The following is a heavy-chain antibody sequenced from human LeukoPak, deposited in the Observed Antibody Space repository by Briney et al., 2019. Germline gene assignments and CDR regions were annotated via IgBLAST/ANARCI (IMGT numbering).Heavy chain of an antibody. J-gene: IGHJ4*02. CDR2: IYHSGST. Sequence: SETLSLTCAVSGGSISSSNWCSWVRQPPGKGLEWIGEIYHSGSTNYNPSLKSRVTISVDKSKNQFSLKLSSVTAADTAVYYCASSIAAADYFDYWGQGTLVTVSS. CDR1: GGSISSSNW. V-gene: IGHV4-4*02. CDR3: ASSIAAADYFDY. D-gene: IGHD6-13*01.